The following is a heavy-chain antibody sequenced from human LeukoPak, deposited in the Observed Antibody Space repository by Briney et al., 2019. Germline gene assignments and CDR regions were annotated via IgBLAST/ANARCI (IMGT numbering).Heavy chain of an antibody. J-gene: IGHJ4*02. CDR3: ARDGIAAAGTYDY. V-gene: IGHV1-2*02. CDR1: GGTFSSYA. CDR2: INPNSGGT. D-gene: IGHD6-13*01. Sequence: ASVKVSCKASGGTFSSYAISWVRQAPGQGPEWMGWINPNSGGTNYAQKFQGRVTMTRDTSISTAYMELSRLRSDDTAVYYCARDGIAAAGTYDYWGQGTLVTVSS.